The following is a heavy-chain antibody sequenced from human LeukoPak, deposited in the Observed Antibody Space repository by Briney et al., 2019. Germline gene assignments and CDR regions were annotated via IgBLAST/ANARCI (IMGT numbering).Heavy chain of an antibody. V-gene: IGHV3-11*01. CDR1: GFTFSDYY. CDR2: ISSSGSTI. Sequence: PGGSLRLSCAASGFTFSDYYMSWIRQAPGKGLEWVSYISSSGSTIYYADSVKGRFTISRDNAKNSLYLQMNSLRAEDTAVYYCASLGITAGVAVAGTDGYWGQGTLVTVSS. CDR3: ASLGITAGVAVAGTDGY. J-gene: IGHJ4*02. D-gene: IGHD6-19*01.